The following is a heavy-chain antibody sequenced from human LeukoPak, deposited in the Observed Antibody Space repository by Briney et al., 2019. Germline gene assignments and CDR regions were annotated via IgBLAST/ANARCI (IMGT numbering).Heavy chain of an antibody. D-gene: IGHD5-18*01. CDR3: VRARYSADSYYFDY. J-gene: IGHJ4*02. CDR2: VKQDESEK. CDR1: GFTFSNYW. Sequence: PGGSLRLSCAASGFTFSNYWVSWVRQAPGKGLEWVASVKQDESEKYYVDSVKGRFTISRDKAKNSLYLQMNSLRAEDTAVYYCVRARYSADSYYFDYWGQGTLVTVSS. V-gene: IGHV3-7*03.